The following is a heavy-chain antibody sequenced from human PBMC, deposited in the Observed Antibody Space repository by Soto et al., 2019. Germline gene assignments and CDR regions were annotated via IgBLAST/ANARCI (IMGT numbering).Heavy chain of an antibody. J-gene: IGHJ6*02. CDR1: GYSFTSYW. Sequence: PGESLKISCQGSGYSFTSYWISWVRQMPGKGLEWMGRIDPSDSYTNYSPSFQGHVTISADKSISTAYLQWSSLKASDTAMYYCARHKRARAAAGKTGGGMDVWGQGTTVTVSS. CDR3: ARHKRARAAAGKTGGGMDV. V-gene: IGHV5-10-1*01. D-gene: IGHD6-13*01. CDR2: IDPSDSYT.